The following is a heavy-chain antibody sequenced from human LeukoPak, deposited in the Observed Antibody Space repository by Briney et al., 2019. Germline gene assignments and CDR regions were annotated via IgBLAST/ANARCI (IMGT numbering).Heavy chain of an antibody. Sequence: GGSLRLSCAASGFTFSSYEKNWVRQAPGKGLEWVSYISSSGSTIYYADSVKGRFTISRDNAKNSLYLQMNSLRAEDTAVYYCPRGGDIGDWFDPWGQGTLVTVSS. CDR3: PRGGDIGDWFDP. CDR2: ISSSGSTI. V-gene: IGHV3-48*03. CDR1: GFTFSSYE. D-gene: IGHD2-21*02. J-gene: IGHJ5*02.